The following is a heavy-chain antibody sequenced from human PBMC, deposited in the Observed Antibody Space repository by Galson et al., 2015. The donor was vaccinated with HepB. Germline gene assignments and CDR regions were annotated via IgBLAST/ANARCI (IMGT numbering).Heavy chain of an antibody. CDR2: IVVGSGNT. V-gene: IGHV1-58*02. CDR1: GFTFTSSA. CDR3: AADYGDNSYYYYGMDV. Sequence: SVKVSCKASGFTFTSSAMQWVRQARGQRLEWIGWIVVGSGNTNYAQKFQERVTITRDMSTSTAYMELSSLRSEDTAVYYCAADYGDNSYYYYGMDVWGQGTTVTVSS. D-gene: IGHD4-17*01. J-gene: IGHJ6*02.